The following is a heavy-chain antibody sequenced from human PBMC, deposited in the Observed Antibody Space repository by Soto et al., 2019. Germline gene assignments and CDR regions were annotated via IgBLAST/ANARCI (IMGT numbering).Heavy chain of an antibody. V-gene: IGHV3-23*03. J-gene: IGHJ4*02. Sequence: DVQLLESGGGLAQPGGSLRISCTASGFTFSNYAMDWVRQAPGKGLEWVSVIYSGGSTYYADSVKGRFTISRDNSKNTLYLQMNSLRAEDTAVYYCARAGMATISEDWGQGTLVTVSS. D-gene: IGHD5-12*01. CDR2: IYSGGST. CDR1: GFTFSNYA. CDR3: ARAGMATISED.